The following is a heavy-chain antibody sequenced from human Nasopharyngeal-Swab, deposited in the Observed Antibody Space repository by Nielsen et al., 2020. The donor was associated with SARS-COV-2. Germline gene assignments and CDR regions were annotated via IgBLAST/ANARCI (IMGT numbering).Heavy chain of an antibody. D-gene: IGHD3-3*01. J-gene: IGHJ6*02. CDR2: TSAYNGNT. CDR3: ARASHRVGSYYDFWSGYYRDYYYYGMDV. CDR1: GYTFTSYG. Sequence: ASVKVSCKASGYTFTSYGISWVRQAPGQGLEWMGWTSAYNGNTNYAQKLQGRVTMTTDTSTSTAYMELRSLRSDDTAVYYCARASHRVGSYYDFWSGYYRDYYYYGMDVWGQGTTVTVSS. V-gene: IGHV1-18*01.